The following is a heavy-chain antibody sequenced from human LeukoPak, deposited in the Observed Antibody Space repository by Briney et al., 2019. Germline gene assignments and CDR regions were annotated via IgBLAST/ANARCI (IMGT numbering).Heavy chain of an antibody. J-gene: IGHJ4*02. D-gene: IGHD6-13*01. CDR3: SSSGSRWDYFDY. CDR1: GFTFADAW. CDR2: IKRKNDGGAT. Sequence: GGSLRLSCAVSGFTFADAWMTWVRQAPGKGLEWVGRIKRKNDGGATDYATPVKGRFTISRDDSINTLYLQMNSLKTEDTAVYYCSSSGSRWDYFDYWGQGALVTVSS. V-gene: IGHV3-15*01.